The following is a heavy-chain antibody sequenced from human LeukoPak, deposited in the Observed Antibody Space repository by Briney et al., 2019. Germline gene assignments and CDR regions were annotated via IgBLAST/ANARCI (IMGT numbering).Heavy chain of an antibody. D-gene: IGHD6-19*01. J-gene: IGHJ6*02. V-gene: IGHV3-66*01. CDR2: IYSGGST. CDR1: GFTVSSNY. Sequence: PGGSLRLSCAASGFTVSSNYMSWVRQAPGKGLEWVSVIYSGGSTYYADSVKGRFTISRDNSKNTLYLQINSLRAEDTAVYYCARVPVAGYYYNGMDVWGQGTTVTVSS. CDR3: ARVPVAGYYYNGMDV.